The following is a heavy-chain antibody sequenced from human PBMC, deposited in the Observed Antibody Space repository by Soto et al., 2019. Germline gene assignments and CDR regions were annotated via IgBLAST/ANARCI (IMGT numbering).Heavy chain of an antibody. Sequence: QVQLVQSGAEVKKPGSSVRVSCKASGGTFSSYAISWVRQAPGQGVEWMGGIIPIFGTENYAQKFQGRVTITVDESTSTAHMEVSSLRSEDTVLNYCARDRIAGTKYYYGMDVWGQGTRVTVTS. CDR3: ARDRIAGTKYYYGMDV. CDR2: IIPIFGTE. CDR1: GGTFSSYA. V-gene: IGHV1-69*01. J-gene: IGHJ6*02. D-gene: IGHD6-13*01.